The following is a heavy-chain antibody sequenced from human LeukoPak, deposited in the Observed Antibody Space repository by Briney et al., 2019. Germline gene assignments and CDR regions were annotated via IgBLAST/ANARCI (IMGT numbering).Heavy chain of an antibody. J-gene: IGHJ4*01. V-gene: IGHV3-9*03. CDR2: ISWNSGSI. CDR1: GFTFDDYA. D-gene: IGHD2-2*01. Sequence: GGSLRLSCAASGFTFDDYAMHWVRQAPGKGLEWVSGISWNSGSIGYADSVKGRFTISRDNAKNSLYLQMNSLRAEDMALYYCAKDMSPAAMRGFDYWGQGTLVTVSS. CDR3: AKDMSPAAMRGFDY.